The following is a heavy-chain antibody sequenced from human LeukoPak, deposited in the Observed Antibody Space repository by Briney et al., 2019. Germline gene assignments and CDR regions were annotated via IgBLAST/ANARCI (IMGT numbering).Heavy chain of an antibody. D-gene: IGHD2-2*01. Sequence: GGSLRLSWAASGFTFSSYAMSWVSQAPGKGLEWVSAISGIGGSTYYADSGEGWFTISRDNSKNTLYVQMKSLRAEDTRVYYCAKVGGIVVVPAAIMGNNWFDPWGQGTLVTVSS. V-gene: IGHV3-23*01. CDR1: GFTFSSYA. CDR3: AKVGGIVVVPAAIMGNNWFDP. J-gene: IGHJ5*02. CDR2: ISGIGGST.